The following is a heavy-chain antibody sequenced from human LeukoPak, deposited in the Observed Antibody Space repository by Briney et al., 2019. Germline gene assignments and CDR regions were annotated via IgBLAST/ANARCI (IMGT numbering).Heavy chain of an antibody. CDR1: GFTFSTYA. CDR2: ISGSGDST. D-gene: IGHD3-22*01. J-gene: IGHJ4*02. CDR3: ARDRGRYYDSRGFYWGYYFDS. V-gene: IGHV3-23*01. Sequence: GGSLRLSCAASGFTFSTYAVNCVRQAPGKGLEGFSTISGSGDSTYYADSVKGRFTISRDNSKDTLYLQMSSVRVDDTAVYYCARDRGRYYDSRGFYWGYYFDSWGQGILVTVST.